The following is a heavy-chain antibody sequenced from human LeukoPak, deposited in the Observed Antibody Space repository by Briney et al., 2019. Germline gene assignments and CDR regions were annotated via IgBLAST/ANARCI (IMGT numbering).Heavy chain of an antibody. CDR3: ARFNSPKDQLLSGWDDY. J-gene: IGHJ4*02. D-gene: IGHD2-2*01. V-gene: IGHV1-69*01. Sequence: ASVKVSCKASGGTFSSYTISWVRQAPGQGLEWMGGIIPIFGTANYAQKFQGRVTITADESTSTAYMELSSLRSEDTAVYYCARFNSPKDQLLSGWDDYWGQGTLVTVSS. CDR2: IIPIFGTA. CDR1: GGTFSSYT.